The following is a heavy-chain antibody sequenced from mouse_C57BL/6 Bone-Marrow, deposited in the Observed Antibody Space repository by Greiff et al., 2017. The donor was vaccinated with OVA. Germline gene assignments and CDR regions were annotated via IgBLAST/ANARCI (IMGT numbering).Heavy chain of an antibody. CDR2: LYPGSGST. Sequence: VQLQQPGAELVKPGASVKMSCKASGYTFTSYWITWVKQRPGQGLEWIGDLYPGSGSTNYNEKFKSKATLTVDTSSSTAYMQLSSLTSEDSAVYYCAPRLIYYGNYVWYFDVWGTGTTVTVSS. V-gene: IGHV1-55*01. CDR3: APRLIYYGNYVWYFDV. D-gene: IGHD2-1*01. CDR1: GYTFTSYW. J-gene: IGHJ1*03.